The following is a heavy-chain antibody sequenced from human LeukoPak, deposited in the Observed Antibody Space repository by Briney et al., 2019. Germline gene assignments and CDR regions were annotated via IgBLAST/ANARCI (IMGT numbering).Heavy chain of an antibody. CDR1: GFTFIKYS. J-gene: IGHJ4*02. CDR3: AKDYGSGSYSD. CDR2: ITGSGAFT. Sequence: GGSLRLSCAASGFTFIKYSMTWVRQAPGKGLEWVSAITGSGAFTYYADSVKGRFTISRDNSKNTLYLQMNSLRAEDTAVYYCAKDYGSGSYSDWGQGTLVTVSS. D-gene: IGHD3-10*01. V-gene: IGHV3-23*01.